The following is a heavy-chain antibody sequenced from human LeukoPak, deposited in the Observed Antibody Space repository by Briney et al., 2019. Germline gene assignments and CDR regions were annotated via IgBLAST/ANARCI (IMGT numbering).Heavy chain of an antibody. V-gene: IGHV1-2*02. J-gene: IGHJ5*02. CDR1: GYTFTGYY. CDR3: AKNYQLLSYNCFDP. Sequence: ASVKVSCKASGYTFTGYYIHWVRQAPGQGLEWMGWINPNSGGTNYAQKLQGRVTMTRDTSISTAYMELSTLRSDDTAVYYCAKNYQLLSYNCFDPWGQGTLVTVSS. D-gene: IGHD2-2*01. CDR2: INPNSGGT.